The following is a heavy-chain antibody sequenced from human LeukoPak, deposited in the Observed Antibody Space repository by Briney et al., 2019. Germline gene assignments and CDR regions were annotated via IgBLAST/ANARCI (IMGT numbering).Heavy chain of an antibody. Sequence: PGGSLRLSCAASGFMFSDYGMHWVRQAPGKGLEWVAFMRYDGKNQHYADSVQGRFTISRDNSKNTLYMEMNSLRAEDTAVYYCAGLIHEYSSSWLGGYFDYWGQGTLVTVSS. CDR2: MRYDGKNQ. V-gene: IGHV3-30*02. CDR1: GFMFSDYG. D-gene: IGHD6-13*01. CDR3: AGLIHEYSSSWLGGYFDY. J-gene: IGHJ4*02.